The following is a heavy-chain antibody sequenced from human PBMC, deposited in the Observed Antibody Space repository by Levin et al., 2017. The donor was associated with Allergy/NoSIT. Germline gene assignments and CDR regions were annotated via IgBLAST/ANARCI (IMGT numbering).Heavy chain of an antibody. D-gene: IGHD3-3*01. CDR1: GGSFSGYY. CDR3: ARKRFLRGSSDY. Sequence: SETLSLTCAVYGGSFSGYYWSWIRQPPGKGLEWIGEINHSGSTNYNPSLKSRVTISVDTSKNQFSLKLSSVTAADTAVYYCARKRFLRGSSDYWGQGTLVTVSS. J-gene: IGHJ4*02. CDR2: INHSGST. V-gene: IGHV4-34*01.